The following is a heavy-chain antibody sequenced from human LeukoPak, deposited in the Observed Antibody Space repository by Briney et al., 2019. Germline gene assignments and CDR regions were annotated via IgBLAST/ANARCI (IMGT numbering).Heavy chain of an antibody. J-gene: IGHJ6*02. Sequence: GGSLRLSCAASGFTFSSYAMSWVRQAPGKGLEWVSAISGSGGSTYYADSVKGRFTISRDNSKNTLYLQMNSLRAEDTAVYYCAKDQELWFEPIYYYYGMDVWGQGITVTVSS. CDR1: GFTFSSYA. V-gene: IGHV3-23*01. CDR3: AKDQELWFEPIYYYYGMDV. D-gene: IGHD3-10*01. CDR2: ISGSGGST.